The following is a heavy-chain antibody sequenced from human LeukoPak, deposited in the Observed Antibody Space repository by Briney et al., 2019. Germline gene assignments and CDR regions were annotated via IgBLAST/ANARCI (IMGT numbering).Heavy chain of an antibody. CDR1: GGSISSYY. CDR2: IYHSGST. CDR3: ARDPGDA. Sequence: SETLSLTCTVSGGSISSYYWGWIRQPPGKGLEWIGSIYHSGSTYYNPSLKSRVTMSVDTSKNQFSLKLSSVTAADTAVYYCARDPGDAWGQGTLVTVSS. J-gene: IGHJ5*02. V-gene: IGHV4-38-2*02.